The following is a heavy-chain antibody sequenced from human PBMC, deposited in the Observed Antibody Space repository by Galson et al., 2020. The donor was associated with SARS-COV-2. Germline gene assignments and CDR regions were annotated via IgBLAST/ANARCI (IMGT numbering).Heavy chain of an antibody. CDR2: ISGSGSTM. V-gene: IGHV3-48*03. J-gene: IGHJ3*02. CDR3: AREYSSGWYRYAFDI. D-gene: IGHD6-13*01. CDR1: GFTFSTYE. Sequence: SCAGSGFTFSTYEMNWVRQAPGKGLEWVSYISGSGSTMYYADSVKGRFTMSRDNTKNSLYLQMNTLRAEDTAVYYCAREYSSGWYRYAFDIWGQGTMVTVSS.